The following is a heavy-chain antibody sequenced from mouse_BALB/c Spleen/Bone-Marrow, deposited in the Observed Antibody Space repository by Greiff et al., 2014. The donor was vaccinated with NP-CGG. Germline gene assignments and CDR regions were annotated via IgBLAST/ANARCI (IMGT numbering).Heavy chain of an antibody. J-gene: IGHJ2*01. CDR3: ARLGDYSYFDY. Sequence: VQLKESGGGLVQPGGSLKLSCATSGFSFSDYYMYWIRPTPEKRLGGVAYISNGGGSTYYPDTVKGRFTISRDNAKNTLYLQMSRLKSEDTAMYYCARLGDYSYFDYWGQGTTLTVSS. CDR1: GFSFSDYY. CDR2: ISNGGGST. V-gene: IGHV5-12*02. D-gene: IGHD1-1*01.